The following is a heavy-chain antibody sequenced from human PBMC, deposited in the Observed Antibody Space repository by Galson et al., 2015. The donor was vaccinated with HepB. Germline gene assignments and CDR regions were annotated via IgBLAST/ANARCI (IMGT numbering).Heavy chain of an antibody. CDR2: LSSRGDNE. J-gene: IGHJ4*02. CDR1: GFTFSSYA. Sequence: SLRLSCAASGFTFSSYAMNWVRQAPGKGLEWVAVLSSRGDNEYYADSVKGRFTISRDNSENTVYLQMHSLRVEDTAVNYCARTFYFDYWGQGTLVTVSS. V-gene: IGHV3-30*04. CDR3: ARTFYFDY. D-gene: IGHD3-16*01.